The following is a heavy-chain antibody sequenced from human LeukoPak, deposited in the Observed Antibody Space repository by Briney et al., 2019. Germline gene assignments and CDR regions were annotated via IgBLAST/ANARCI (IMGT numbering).Heavy chain of an antibody. Sequence: ASVKVSCKASGGTFSSYTISWVRQAPGQGLEWMGRIIPILGIANYAQKFQGRVTVTADKSTSTAYMELSSLRSEDTAVYYCARDTVGATGGDFDYWGQGTLVTVSS. CDR1: GGTFSSYT. CDR3: ARDTVGATGGDFDY. J-gene: IGHJ4*02. V-gene: IGHV1-69*04. CDR2: IIPILGIA. D-gene: IGHD1-26*01.